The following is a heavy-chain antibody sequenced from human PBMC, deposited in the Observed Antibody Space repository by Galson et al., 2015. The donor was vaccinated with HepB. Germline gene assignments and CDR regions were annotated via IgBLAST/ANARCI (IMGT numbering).Heavy chain of an antibody. J-gene: IGHJ4*02. D-gene: IGHD1-7*01. CDR1: GYTFTGYY. CDR2: INPNSGGT. CDR3: ASASPGITGTTN. Sequence: SVKVSCKASGYTFTGYYMHWVRQAPGQGLEWMGRINPNSGGTNYAQKFQGRVTMTRDTSISTAYMELSRLRSDDTAVYYCASASPGITGTTNWGQGTLVTVSS. V-gene: IGHV1-2*06.